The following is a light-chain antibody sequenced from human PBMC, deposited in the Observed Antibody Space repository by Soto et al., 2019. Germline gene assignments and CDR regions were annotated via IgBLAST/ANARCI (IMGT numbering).Light chain of an antibody. V-gene: IGKV3-11*02. J-gene: IGKJ4*01. CDR1: ESVVRY. Sequence: EIVLTQSPVTLSLSPGDTATLSCRASESVVRYLAWYQQKPGQAPRLLMYDTSKRATGIPARFSGSGYVRDFTLTISSLEPEDFAVYYCQQRSNWTLTFGGGTKVEIK. CDR3: QQRSNWTLT. CDR2: DTS.